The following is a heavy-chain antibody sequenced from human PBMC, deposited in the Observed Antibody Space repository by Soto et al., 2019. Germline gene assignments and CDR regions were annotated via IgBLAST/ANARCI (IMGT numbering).Heavy chain of an antibody. J-gene: IGHJ4*02. Sequence: GGSLRLSCAASGFTFSSYGMHWVRQAPGKGLEWVAVIWYDGSNKYYADSVKGRFTISRDNSKDTLDLQMNSLRAEDTAVYYCARDREQWLVGYYFDYWGQGTLVTVSS. CDR1: GFTFSSYG. CDR2: IWYDGSNK. D-gene: IGHD6-19*01. V-gene: IGHV3-33*01. CDR3: ARDREQWLVGYYFDY.